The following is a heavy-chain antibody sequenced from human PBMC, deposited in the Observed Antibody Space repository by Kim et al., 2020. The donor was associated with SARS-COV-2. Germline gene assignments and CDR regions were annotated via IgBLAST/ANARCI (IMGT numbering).Heavy chain of an antibody. CDR3: ARSPDWSENSSWRYRSHYYYGMDV. CDR2: INHSGST. J-gene: IGHJ6*02. CDR1: GGSFSGYY. V-gene: IGHV4-34*01. D-gene: IGHD6-13*01. Sequence: SETLSLTCAVYGGSFSGYYWSWIRQPPGKGLEWIGEINHSGSTNYNPSLKSRVTISVDTSKNQFSLKLSSVTAADTAVYYCARSPDWSENSSWRYRSHYYYGMDVWGQGTTVTVSS.